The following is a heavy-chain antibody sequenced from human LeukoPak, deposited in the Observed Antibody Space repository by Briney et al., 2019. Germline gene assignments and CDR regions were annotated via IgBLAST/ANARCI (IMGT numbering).Heavy chain of an antibody. CDR3: ATASPNRGGRLEAFDI. CDR1: GYTLTELS. D-gene: IGHD2-15*01. V-gene: IGHV1-24*01. Sequence: GASVKVSCKVSGYTLTELSMHWVRQAPGKGLEWMGGFDPEDGETIYAQKFQGRVTMTEDTSTDTAYMELSSLRSEDTAVYYCATASPNRGGRLEAFDIWGQGTMVTVSS. J-gene: IGHJ3*02. CDR2: FDPEDGET.